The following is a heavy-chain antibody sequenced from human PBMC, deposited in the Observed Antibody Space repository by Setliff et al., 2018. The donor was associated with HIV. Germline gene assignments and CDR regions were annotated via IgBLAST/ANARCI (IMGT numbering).Heavy chain of an antibody. J-gene: IGHJ4*02. CDR3: AIYDSSGYYYYY. CDR1: GFTFSSYE. CDR2: ISSSGSTI. D-gene: IGHD3-22*01. V-gene: IGHV3-48*03. Sequence: GGSLRLSCAASGFTFSSYEMNWVRQAPGKGLEWVSYISSSGSTIYYADSVKGRFTISRDNAKNSLYLQMNSLRAEDTAVYYCAIYDSSGYYYYYWGRGTLVTVSS.